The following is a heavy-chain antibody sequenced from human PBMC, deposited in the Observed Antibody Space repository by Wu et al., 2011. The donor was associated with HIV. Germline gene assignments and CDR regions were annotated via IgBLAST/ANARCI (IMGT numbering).Heavy chain of an antibody. J-gene: IGHJ3*02. CDR1: GYTFTAYY. V-gene: IGHV1-8*02. CDR2: MNPITGNT. Sequence: QVQLVQSGAEVKKPGASVKVSCKASGYTFTAYYMHWLRQATGQGLEWMGWMNPITGNTGYAQKFQGRVTMTRNTSISTAYMELTSLKSEDTAVYFCARNAPGLAVAGLHDSFDIWGQGTMVTVSS. CDR3: ARNAPGLAVAGLHDSFDI. D-gene: IGHD6-19*01.